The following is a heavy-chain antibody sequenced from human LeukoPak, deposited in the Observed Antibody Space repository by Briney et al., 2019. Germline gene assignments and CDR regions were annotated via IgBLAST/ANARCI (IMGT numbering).Heavy chain of an antibody. J-gene: IGHJ4*02. Sequence: ASVKVSCKASGYTFTGYYMHWVRRAPGQGLEWMGWINPNSGGTNYAQKFQGRVTMTRDTSISTAYMELSRLRSDDTAVYYCARSTQEYYYGSGSYYIQTPIDYWGQGTLVTVSS. CDR1: GYTFTGYY. CDR3: ARSTQEYYYGSGSYYIQTPIDY. D-gene: IGHD3-10*01. CDR2: INPNSGGT. V-gene: IGHV1-2*02.